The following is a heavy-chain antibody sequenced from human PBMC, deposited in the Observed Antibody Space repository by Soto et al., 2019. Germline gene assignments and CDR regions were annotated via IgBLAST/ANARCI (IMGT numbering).Heavy chain of an antibody. CDR3: ARSGRLREKYIDL. J-gene: IGHJ5*02. V-gene: IGHV4-38-2*01. CDR1: GYSINSDYY. Sequence: PSETLSLTCHVSGYSINSDYYWAWVRQPPGKGLEWIGRISRTAIPLYNPSLKSRVSISVDMSKNQFSLNLSSVTAGDTAVYYCARSGRLREKYIDLWGQGTRVTVSS. CDR2: ISRTAIP. D-gene: IGHD1-1*01.